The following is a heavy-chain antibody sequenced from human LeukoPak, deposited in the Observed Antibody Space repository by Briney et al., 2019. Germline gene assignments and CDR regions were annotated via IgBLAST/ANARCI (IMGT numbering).Heavy chain of an antibody. CDR3: TRDNPPAIWSGFS. V-gene: IGHV3-30*03. D-gene: IGHD3-3*01. Sequence: GGSLRLSCAASGFTFSSYGMHWVRQAPGKGLEWVAVISYDGSNKYYADSVKGRFTISRDNSKNTLYLQMNSLKTEDTAVYYCTRDNPPAIWSGFSWGQGTLVTVSS. J-gene: IGHJ5*02. CDR1: GFTFSSYG. CDR2: ISYDGSNK.